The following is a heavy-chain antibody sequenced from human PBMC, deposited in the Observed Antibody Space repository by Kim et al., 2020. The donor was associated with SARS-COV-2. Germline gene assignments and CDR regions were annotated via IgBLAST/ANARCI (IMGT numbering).Heavy chain of an antibody. CDR1: GGSISSYY. Sequence: SETLSLTCTVSGGSISSYYWSWIRQPAGKGLEWIGRIYTSGSTNYNPSLKSRVTMSVDTSKNQFSLKLSSVTAADTAVYYCARDHDGYDYSNYEDYYYYGMDVWGQGTTVTVSS. CDR3: ARDHDGYDYSNYEDYYYYGMDV. CDR2: IYTSGST. D-gene: IGHD4-4*01. J-gene: IGHJ6*02. V-gene: IGHV4-4*07.